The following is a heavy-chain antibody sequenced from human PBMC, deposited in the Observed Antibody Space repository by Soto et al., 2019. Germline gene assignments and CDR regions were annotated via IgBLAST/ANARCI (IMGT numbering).Heavy chain of an antibody. V-gene: IGHV1-69*13. CDR1: GGTFSIYA. D-gene: IGHD5-12*01. Sequence: SVKVSCKASGGTFSIYAISGVLQAPVQWLEWMGGIIPIFGTANYAQKFQGRVTITADESTSTAYMELNSLRAEDTAVYYCAKDRAPVDIVATIPDYYYGMDVWGQGTTVTVSS. CDR2: IIPIFGTA. CDR3: AKDRAPVDIVATIPDYYYGMDV. J-gene: IGHJ6*02.